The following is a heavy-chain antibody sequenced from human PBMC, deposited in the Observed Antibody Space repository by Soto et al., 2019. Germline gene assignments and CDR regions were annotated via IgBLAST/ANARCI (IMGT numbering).Heavy chain of an antibody. CDR1: GYTFTGYY. J-gene: IGHJ4*02. Sequence: ASVKVSCKASGYTFTGYYMHWVRQAPGQGLEWMGWINPNSGGTNYAQKFQGRVTISADKSISTAYLQWRSLKASDTAMYYCARRDGYKIDYWGQGTLVTVSS. CDR2: INPNSGGT. D-gene: IGHD5-12*01. V-gene: IGHV1-2*02. CDR3: ARRDGYKIDY.